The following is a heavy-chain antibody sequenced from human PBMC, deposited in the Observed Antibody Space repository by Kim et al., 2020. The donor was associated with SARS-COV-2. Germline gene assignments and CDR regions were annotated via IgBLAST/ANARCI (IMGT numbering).Heavy chain of an antibody. CDR2: INRDGSVR. V-gene: IGHV3-7*05. Sequence: GGSLRLSCAASGFSIGSEWMSWVRQAPGKGPEWVANINRDGSVRNYGESGRGRFSISRDDAENSLYLQMNSLRAEDTAVYYCAREPSAGSSWGQGTLVIVSS. CDR3: AREPSAGSS. CDR1: GFSIGSEW. J-gene: IGHJ4*02.